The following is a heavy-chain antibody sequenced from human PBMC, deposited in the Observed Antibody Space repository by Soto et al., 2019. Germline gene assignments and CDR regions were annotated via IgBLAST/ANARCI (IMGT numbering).Heavy chain of an antibody. Sequence: ASVKVSCKVSGDTLTELSMHWVRQAPGKGLEWMGGFDPEDGETIYAQKFQGRVTMTEDTSTDTAYMELSSLRSEDTAVYYCATDLKSGYYLSPYWGQGTLVTVSS. V-gene: IGHV1-24*01. J-gene: IGHJ4*02. D-gene: IGHD3-3*01. CDR1: GDTLTELS. CDR2: FDPEDGET. CDR3: ATDLKSGYYLSPY.